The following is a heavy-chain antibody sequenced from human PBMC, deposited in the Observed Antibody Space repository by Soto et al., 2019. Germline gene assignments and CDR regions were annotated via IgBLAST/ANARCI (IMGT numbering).Heavy chain of an antibody. CDR2: IKPSGGST. D-gene: IGHD6-13*01. Sequence: QVQLVQSGAEVKKPGASVKVSCKASGYTFTSYYMHWVRQAPGQGLEWMGIIKPSGGSTSYAQKFQGRVTMTRDTSTSTVYMELSSLRSEDTAVYYCARAGIAAACMGWFDPWGQGTLVTVSS. V-gene: IGHV1-46*01. CDR3: ARAGIAAACMGWFDP. CDR1: GYTFTSYY. J-gene: IGHJ5*02.